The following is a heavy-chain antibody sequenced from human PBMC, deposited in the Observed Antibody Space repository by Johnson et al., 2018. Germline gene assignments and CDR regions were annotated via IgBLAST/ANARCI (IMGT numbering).Heavy chain of an antibody. CDR3: ARDTYYYDSSGYYIGCDAFDI. CDR1: GGTFSSYA. V-gene: IGHV1-69*06. J-gene: IGHJ3*02. CDR2: IIPIFGTP. Sequence: QVQLVESGAEVKKPGSSVKVSCKASGGTFSSYASSWVRQAPGQGLEWMGGIIPIFGTPNYAQKFQGRDTITADKPTRTAYMELGSLRSEDTAVYYFARDTYYYDSSGYYIGCDAFDIWGQGTMVTVSS. D-gene: IGHD3-22*01.